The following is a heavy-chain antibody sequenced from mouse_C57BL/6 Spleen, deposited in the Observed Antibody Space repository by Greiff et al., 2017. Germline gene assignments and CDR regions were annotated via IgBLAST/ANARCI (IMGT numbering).Heavy chain of an antibody. Sequence: DVKLVESEGGLVQPGSSMKLSCTASGFTFSDYYMAWVRQVPEKGLEWVANINYDGSSTYYLDSLKSRFIISRDNAKNILYLQMSSLKSEDTATYYCARGNWDYYAMDYWGQGTSVTVSS. CDR2: INYDGSST. CDR1: GFTFSDYY. J-gene: IGHJ4*01. CDR3: ARGNWDYYAMDY. D-gene: IGHD4-1*01. V-gene: IGHV5-16*01.